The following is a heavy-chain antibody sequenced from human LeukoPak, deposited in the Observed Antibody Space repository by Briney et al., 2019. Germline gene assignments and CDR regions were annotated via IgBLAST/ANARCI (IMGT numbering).Heavy chain of an antibody. V-gene: IGHV5-51*01. CDR1: GYSFTSYW. D-gene: IGHD2-2*02. Sequence: GEALKISCKGSGYSFTSYWIGWVRQMPRKGLEWMGIIYPGDSDTRYSPAFQGQVTISADKSISTAYLQWSSLKASDTAMYYCARLVESSRYGSSTSCYIGAFDIWGQGTMVTVSS. J-gene: IGHJ3*02. CDR3: ARLVESSRYGSSTSCYIGAFDI. CDR2: IYPGDSDT.